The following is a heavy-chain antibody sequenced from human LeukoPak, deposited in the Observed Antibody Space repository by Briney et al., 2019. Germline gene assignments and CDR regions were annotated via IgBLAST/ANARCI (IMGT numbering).Heavy chain of an antibody. CDR3: ARGSRREGYNPAYYYYYYMDV. CDR2: IYSGGST. CDR1: EFSVGSNY. D-gene: IGHD5-24*01. V-gene: IGHV3-66*01. Sequence: PGGSLRLSCAASEFSVGSNYMTWVRQAPGKGLEWVSLIYSGGSTYYADSVKGRFTISRDNSKNTLYLQMNSLRAEDTAVYYCARGSRREGYNPAYYYYYYMDVWGKGTTVTVSS. J-gene: IGHJ6*03.